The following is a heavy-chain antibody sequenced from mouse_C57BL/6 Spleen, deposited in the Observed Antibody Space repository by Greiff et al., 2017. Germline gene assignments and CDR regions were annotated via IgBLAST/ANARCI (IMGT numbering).Heavy chain of an antibody. CDR3: TEITTDYAMDY. V-gene: IGHV14-1*01. CDR2: IDPEDGDT. D-gene: IGHD1-1*01. CDR1: GFNIKDYY. Sequence: VQLKQSGAELVRPGASVKLSCTASGFNIKDYYMHWVKQRPEQGLEWIGRIDPEDGDTEYAPKFQGKATMTADTSSNTAYLQLSSLTSEDTAVYYCTEITTDYAMDYWGQGTSVTVSS. J-gene: IGHJ4*01.